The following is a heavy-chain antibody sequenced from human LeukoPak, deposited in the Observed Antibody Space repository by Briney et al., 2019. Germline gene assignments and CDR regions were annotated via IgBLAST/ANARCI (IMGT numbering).Heavy chain of an antibody. Sequence: SETLSLTCTVSGGSISSYYWSWIRQPPGKGLEWIGYIYYSGTTNYNPSLKSRVTISVDTSKNQFSLKLSSVTAADTAVYYCARALSGSYYSIPFDYWGQETLVTVSS. D-gene: IGHD1-26*01. CDR2: IYYSGTT. V-gene: IGHV4-59*01. J-gene: IGHJ4*02. CDR3: ARALSGSYYSIPFDY. CDR1: GGSISSYY.